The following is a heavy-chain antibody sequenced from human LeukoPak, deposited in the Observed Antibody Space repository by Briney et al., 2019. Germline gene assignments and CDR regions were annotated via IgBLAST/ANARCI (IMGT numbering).Heavy chain of an antibody. Sequence: GAPVKVSCKASGYTFTSYDINWVRQATGQGLEWMGWMNPNSGNTGYAQKFQGRVTMTRNTSISTAYMELSSLRSEDTAVYYCARDRKQWLRGPFDPWGQGTLVTVSS. CDR1: GYTFTSYD. D-gene: IGHD6-19*01. V-gene: IGHV1-8*01. CDR3: ARDRKQWLRGPFDP. J-gene: IGHJ5*02. CDR2: MNPNSGNT.